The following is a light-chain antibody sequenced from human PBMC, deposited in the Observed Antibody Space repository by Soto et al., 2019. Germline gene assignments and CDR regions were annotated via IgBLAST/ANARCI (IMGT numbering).Light chain of an antibody. CDR1: QSVGSS. CDR3: QQYNNWYT. V-gene: IGKV3-15*01. Sequence: EIVMTQSPATPSVSPGERAALSCRASQSVGSSLAWYQQRPGQAPRLLIYDASTRATDIPARFSGSGSGTEFTLTISSLQSEDFAFYYCQQYNNWYTFGQGTRLEI. J-gene: IGKJ2*01. CDR2: DAS.